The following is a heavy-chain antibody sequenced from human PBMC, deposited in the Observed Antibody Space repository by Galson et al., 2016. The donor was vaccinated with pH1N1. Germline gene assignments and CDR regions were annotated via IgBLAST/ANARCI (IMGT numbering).Heavy chain of an antibody. CDR1: GFTFSSYE. D-gene: IGHD3-3*01. CDR3: VRNSIFGVVIKIYGMDV. V-gene: IGHV3-48*03. J-gene: IGHJ6*02. CDR2: ISSSGSTI. Sequence: SLRLSCAASGFTFSSYEMNWVGQAPGKGLEWVSYISSSGSTIYYADSVKGRFTISRDNAKNSLDLQMNSLRAEDTAVYYCVRNSIFGVVIKIYGMDVWGQGTTVTVSS.